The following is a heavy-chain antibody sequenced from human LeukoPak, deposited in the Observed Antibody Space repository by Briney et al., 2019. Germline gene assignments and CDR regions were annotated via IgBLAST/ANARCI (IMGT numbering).Heavy chain of an antibody. CDR1: GGSISSYY. CDR3: ARHFMVRGVIHFDY. Sequence: SETLSLTCTVSGGSISSYYWSWIRQPPGKGLEWIGYIYYSGSTNYNPSLKSRVTISVDTSKNQFSLKLSSVTAADTAVYYCARHFMVRGVIHFDYSGQGTLVTVSS. V-gene: IGHV4-59*01. D-gene: IGHD3-10*01. CDR2: IYYSGST. J-gene: IGHJ4*02.